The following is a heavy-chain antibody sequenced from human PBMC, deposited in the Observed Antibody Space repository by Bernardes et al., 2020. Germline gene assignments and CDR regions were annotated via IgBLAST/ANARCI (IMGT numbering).Heavy chain of an antibody. V-gene: IGHV4-39*01. D-gene: IGHD6-6*01. Sequence: SETLSLTCTVSGGSISSSSYYWGWIRQPPGKGLEWIGSIYYSGSTYYNPSLKSRVTISVDTSKNQFSLKLSSVTAADTAVYYCARHEWGYSSSLDYFDYWGQGTLVTVSS. CDR3: ARHEWGYSSSLDYFDY. CDR2: IYYSGST. CDR1: GGSISSSSYY. J-gene: IGHJ4*02.